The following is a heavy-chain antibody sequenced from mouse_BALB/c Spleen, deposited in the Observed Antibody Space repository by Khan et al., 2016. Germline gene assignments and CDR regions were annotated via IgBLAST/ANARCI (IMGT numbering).Heavy chain of an antibody. CDR2: IWAGGST. D-gene: IGHD3-3*01. V-gene: IGHV2-9*02. Sequence: QMQLEESGPGLVAPSQSLSITCTVHGYSLTRYGVHWVRQPPGKGLEWLGLIWAGGSTNYNWALLSRLSISIENSKSLVFLIMTSLQTDDTALYYCARSKYLARYWGQGTTLTVSS. CDR3: ARSKYLARY. CDR1: GYSLTRYG. J-gene: IGHJ2*01.